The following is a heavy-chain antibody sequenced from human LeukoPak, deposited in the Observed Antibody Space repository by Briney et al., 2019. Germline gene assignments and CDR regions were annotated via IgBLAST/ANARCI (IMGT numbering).Heavy chain of an antibody. CDR1: GFTFDDYG. V-gene: IGHV3-20*04. J-gene: IGHJ6*03. CDR2: INWNGGST. CDR3: ARARQNGDYVIVMYYYMDV. D-gene: IGHD4-17*01. Sequence: GGSLRLSCAASGFTFDDYGMSWVRQAPGKGLEWVSGINWNGGSTSYADSVKGRFTISRDNAKNSLYLQMNSLRAEDTALYYCARARQNGDYVIVMYYYMDVWGKGTTVTVSS.